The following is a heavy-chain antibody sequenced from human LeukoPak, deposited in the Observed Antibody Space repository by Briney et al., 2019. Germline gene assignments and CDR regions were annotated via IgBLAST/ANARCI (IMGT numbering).Heavy chain of an antibody. J-gene: IGHJ4*02. CDR1: GFTFSSYA. Sequence: GGSLRPSCAASGFTFSSYAMSWVRQAPGKGLEWVSAISGSGGSTYYADSVKGRFTISRDNSKNTLYLQMNSLRAEDTAVYYCAKDQVHGYSSGWSENDYWGQGTLVTVSS. D-gene: IGHD6-19*01. CDR2: ISGSGGST. V-gene: IGHV3-23*01. CDR3: AKDQVHGYSSGWSENDY.